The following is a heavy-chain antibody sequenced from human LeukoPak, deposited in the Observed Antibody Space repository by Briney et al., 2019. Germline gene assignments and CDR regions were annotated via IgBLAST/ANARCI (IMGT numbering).Heavy chain of an antibody. CDR2: ISYDGSNK. CDR3: APGGDHTFFDY. Sequence: GGSLRLSCAASGLTFSSYGMHCVRQAPGKGLEWVAVISYDGSNKYYADSVKGRFTISRDNSKNTLYLQMNSLRAEDTAVYYCAPGGDHTFFDYWGQGTLVTVSS. CDR1: GLTFSSYG. D-gene: IGHD4-17*01. J-gene: IGHJ4*02. V-gene: IGHV3-30*03.